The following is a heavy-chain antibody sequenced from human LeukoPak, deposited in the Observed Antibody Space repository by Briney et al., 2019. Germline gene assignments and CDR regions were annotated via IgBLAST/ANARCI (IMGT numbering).Heavy chain of an antibody. CDR2: INPNSGGT. Sequence: GASVKVSCKASGYTFTGYYMHWVRQAPGQGLEWMGRINPNSGGTNYAQKFQGWVTMTRDTSISTAYMELSRLRSDDTAVYYCARGIAVAGTGDAFDIWGQGTMVTVSS. J-gene: IGHJ3*02. D-gene: IGHD6-19*01. CDR1: GYTFTGYY. CDR3: ARGIAVAGTGDAFDI. V-gene: IGHV1-2*04.